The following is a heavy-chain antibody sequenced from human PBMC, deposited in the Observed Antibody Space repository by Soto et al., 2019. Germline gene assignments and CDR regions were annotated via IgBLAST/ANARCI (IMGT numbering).Heavy chain of an antibody. CDR1: GFTFGDYA. V-gene: IGHV3-49*04. D-gene: IGHD3-16*01. CDR3: TRASSLDFDF. J-gene: IGHJ4*02. CDR2: IRRNAYGGTT. Sequence: PGGSLRLSCTTSGFTFGDYALSWVRQAPGKGLEWVGFIRRNAYGGTTDYAASVKGRFTISRDDSKSIAYLQMNSLRTEDTALYYCTRASSLDFDFWGQGTLVTVS.